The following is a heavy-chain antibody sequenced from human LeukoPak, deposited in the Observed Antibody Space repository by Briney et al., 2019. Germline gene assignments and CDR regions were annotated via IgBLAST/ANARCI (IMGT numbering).Heavy chain of an antibody. J-gene: IGHJ4*02. CDR3: ARVYRPYYDSSGYYDY. Sequence: GGSLRLSCAASGFTFDDYAMHWVRQAPGKGLEWVSLISWGGHSSYYADSLKGRFTISRDNSKSSLYLQMNSLRAEDTALYYCARVYRPYYDSSGYYDYWGQGTLVTVSS. CDR2: ISWGGHSS. V-gene: IGHV3-43D*03. CDR1: GFTFDDYA. D-gene: IGHD3-22*01.